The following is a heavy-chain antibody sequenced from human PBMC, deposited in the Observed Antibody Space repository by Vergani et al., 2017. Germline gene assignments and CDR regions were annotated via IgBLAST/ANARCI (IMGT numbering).Heavy chain of an antibody. CDR1: GGSFSVYY. Sequence: QVQLQQWGAGLLKPSETLSLTCGVHGGSFSVYYWSWIRQSPGKGLEWIGAINDIGTTNYNPSLRSRVTISVDTSKTQFSLRLNSVTAADTAVYFCARFRGPDIVGTAFDHWAQGTLDTVSS. V-gene: IGHV4-34*01. J-gene: IGHJ4*02. CDR2: INDIGTT. D-gene: IGHD5-12*01. CDR3: ARFRGPDIVGTAFDH.